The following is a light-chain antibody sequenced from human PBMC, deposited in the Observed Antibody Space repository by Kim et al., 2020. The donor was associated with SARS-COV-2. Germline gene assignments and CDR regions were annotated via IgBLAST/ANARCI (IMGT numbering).Light chain of an antibody. J-gene: IGLJ2*01. CDR2: GKN. CDR3: NFRDSKDDVV. Sequence: SSELTQDPAVSVALGQTVRITCQGDSLRSYYATWYQQKPGQAPILVIYGKNNRPSGLPDRFSGSSSGNTASLTITGTQAGDEADYYCNFRDSKDDVVFGG. CDR1: SLRSYY. V-gene: IGLV3-19*01.